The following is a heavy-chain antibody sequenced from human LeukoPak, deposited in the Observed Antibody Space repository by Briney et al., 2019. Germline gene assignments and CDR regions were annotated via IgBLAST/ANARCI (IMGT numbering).Heavy chain of an antibody. V-gene: IGHV1-2*02. J-gene: IGHJ5*02. D-gene: IGHD1-14*01. Sequence: ASVKVSCKASGYTFTGYYMHWVRQAPGQGLEWMGWINPNSGGTNYAQKFQGRVTMTRDTCISTAYMELSRLRSDDTAVYYCARGRNNLNWFDPWGQGTLVTVSS. CDR2: INPNSGGT. CDR3: ARGRNNLNWFDP. CDR1: GYTFTGYY.